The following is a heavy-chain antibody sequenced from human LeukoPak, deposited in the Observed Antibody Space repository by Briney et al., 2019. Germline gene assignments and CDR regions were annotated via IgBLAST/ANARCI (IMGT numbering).Heavy chain of an antibody. CDR3: VKDIGRSDA. J-gene: IGHJ5*02. Sequence: GGSPRLSCATSGFTFSNYWMHWVRQAPGKGLVWVSCINSDETITNYADSVKGRFTISRDNAKNTLYLQMNSLRAEDTAVYYCVKDIGRSDAWGQGTLVIVSS. CDR2: INSDETIT. CDR1: GFTFSNYW. D-gene: IGHD1-26*01. V-gene: IGHV3-74*01.